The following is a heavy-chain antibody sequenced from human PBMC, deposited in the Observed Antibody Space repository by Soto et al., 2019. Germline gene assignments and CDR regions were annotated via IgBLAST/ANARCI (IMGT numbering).Heavy chain of an antibody. V-gene: IGHV4-39*01. CDR3: ARLPYYMTSRNWYFDL. CDR2: IYYSGIT. J-gene: IGHJ2*01. Sequence: QLQLQESGPGLVKPSETLSLTCTVSGGSISSSSYYWGWIRQPPGKWLEVIGSIYYSGITYYNPSLKSRVTTAVDTSQNQFSLQLSAVTAVDTAVYYCARLPYYMTSRNWYFDLWGRGTLVTVSS. CDR1: GGSISSSSYY. D-gene: IGHD1-26*01.